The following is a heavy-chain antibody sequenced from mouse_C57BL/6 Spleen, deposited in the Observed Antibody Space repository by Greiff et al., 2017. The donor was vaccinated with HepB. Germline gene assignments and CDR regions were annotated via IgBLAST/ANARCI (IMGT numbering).Heavy chain of an antibody. CDR2: ISDGGSYT. CDR1: GFTFSSYA. CDR3: ARFYYYGPSEGYFDV. D-gene: IGHD1-1*01. V-gene: IGHV5-4*01. Sequence: DVHLVESGGGLVKPGGSLKLSCAASGFTFSSYAMSWVRQTPEKRLEWVATISDGGSYTYYPDNVKGRFTISRDNAKNNLYLQMSHLKSEDTAMYYCARFYYYGPSEGYFDVWGTGTTVTVSS. J-gene: IGHJ1*03.